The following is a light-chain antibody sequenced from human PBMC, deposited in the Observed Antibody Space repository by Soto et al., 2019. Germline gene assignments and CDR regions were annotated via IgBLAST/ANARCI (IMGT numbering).Light chain of an antibody. CDR2: HTS. J-gene: IGKJ1*01. Sequence: IVLTQSAAPLSSSAGERATLSCMASQTVNSRLAWYQHKPGQAPRLLIYHTSNRATGIPARFSGSGYGTDFNLTISSLETEDFAVYYCHQRQSWPRTFGQGTKVDIK. CDR1: QTVNSR. CDR3: HQRQSWPRT. V-gene: IGKV3-11*01.